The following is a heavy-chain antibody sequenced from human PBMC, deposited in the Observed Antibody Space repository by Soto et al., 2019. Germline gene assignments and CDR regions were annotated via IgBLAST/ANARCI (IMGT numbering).Heavy chain of an antibody. CDR2: ISGSGGST. Sequence: PGGSLRLSCAASGFTFSSYAMSWVRQAPGKGLEWVSAISGSGGSTYYADSVKGRVTISRDNSKNTQYLQMNSLRAEDTAVYYCAKGGKYYDILTGYYVAVPDYYYYYYMDVWGKGTTVTVSS. D-gene: IGHD3-9*01. CDR1: GFTFSSYA. V-gene: IGHV3-23*01. CDR3: AKGGKYYDILTGYYVAVPDYYYYYYMDV. J-gene: IGHJ6*03.